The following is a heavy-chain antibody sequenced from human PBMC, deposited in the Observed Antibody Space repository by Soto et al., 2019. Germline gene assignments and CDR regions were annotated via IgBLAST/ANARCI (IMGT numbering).Heavy chain of an antibody. Sequence: GGSLRLSGTASVFTFGDYAMSWFRQAPGKGLEWVGFIRSKAYGGTTEYAASVKGRFTISRDDSKSIAYLQMNSLKTEDTAVYYCTRDQGYSGSYYGYWGQGTLVTVSS. V-gene: IGHV3-49*03. CDR2: IRSKAYGGTT. CDR3: TRDQGYSGSYYGY. D-gene: IGHD1-26*01. J-gene: IGHJ4*02. CDR1: VFTFGDYA.